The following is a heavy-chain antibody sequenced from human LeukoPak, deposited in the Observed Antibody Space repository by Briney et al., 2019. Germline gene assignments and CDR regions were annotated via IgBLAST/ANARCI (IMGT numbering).Heavy chain of an antibody. V-gene: IGHV3-7*01. Sequence: PGGSLRLSCGASGFTFSNYWMTWVRQAPGKGLEWVANIKQDASETFYVDSVRGRFTISRDNAKNSLYLQMDSLKVEDTAVYYCARSDVVPAGILLNYYYYMDVWGKGTTVTISS. CDR3: ARSDVVPAGILLNYYYYMDV. D-gene: IGHD2-2*02. CDR1: GFTFSNYW. J-gene: IGHJ6*03. CDR2: IKQDASET.